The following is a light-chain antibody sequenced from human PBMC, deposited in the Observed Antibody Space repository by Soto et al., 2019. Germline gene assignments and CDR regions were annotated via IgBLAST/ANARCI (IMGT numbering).Light chain of an antibody. CDR1: SSDVASYNY. Sequence: QSALTQPASVSGSPGQSITISCTATSSDVASYNYVSWYQQHPGKAPKLMIFEVFNRPSGISNRFSGSKSGNTASLTISGLQAGDEADYFCSSYTSSSTLYVFGTGTRSPS. CDR2: EVF. CDR3: SSYTSSSTLYV. J-gene: IGLJ1*01. V-gene: IGLV2-14*01.